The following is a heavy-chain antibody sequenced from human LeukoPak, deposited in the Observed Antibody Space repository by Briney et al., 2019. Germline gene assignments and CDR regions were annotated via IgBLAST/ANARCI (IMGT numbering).Heavy chain of an antibody. V-gene: IGHV3-48*04. D-gene: IGHD2-15*01. J-gene: IGHJ6*02. CDR1: GFTFSSYS. Sequence: GGSLRLSCAASGFTFSSYSMNWVRQAPGKGLEWVSYISSSSSTIYYADSVKGRFTISRDNAKNSLYLQMNSLRAEDTAVYYCARDWSYCSGGSCYFYGMDVWGQGTTVTVSS. CDR2: ISSSSSTI. CDR3: ARDWSYCSGGSCYFYGMDV.